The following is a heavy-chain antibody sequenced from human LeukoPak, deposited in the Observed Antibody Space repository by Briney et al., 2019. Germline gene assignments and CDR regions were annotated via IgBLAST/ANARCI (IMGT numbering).Heavy chain of an antibody. D-gene: IGHD4-23*01. J-gene: IGHJ4*02. Sequence: GASVKVSCKASGFTFTGYYIHWVRQAPGQGLEWMGWVNPNSGGTNYAQKFQGRVTMTRDTSISTAYMELSRLRCGDTAVYYCARDSYGGEWSLGYWGQGTLVTVSS. V-gene: IGHV1-2*02. CDR2: VNPNSGGT. CDR3: ARDSYGGEWSLGY. CDR1: GFTFTGYY.